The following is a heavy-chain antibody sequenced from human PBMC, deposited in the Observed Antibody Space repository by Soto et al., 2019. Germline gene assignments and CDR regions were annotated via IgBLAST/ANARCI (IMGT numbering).Heavy chain of an antibody. CDR1: GGSISSSY. Sequence: PSETLCLTCTVSGGSISSSYWSWIRQPPGKGLEWIGHFYYSVSTNYNPSLKTRVTITVATTNNLYCLRLSAVTAADTAVYYCERDGIVSYFDYWGQGTLVTVSS. CDR2: FYYSVST. D-gene: IGHD1-26*01. J-gene: IGHJ4*02. V-gene: IGHV4-59*01. CDR3: ERDGIVSYFDY.